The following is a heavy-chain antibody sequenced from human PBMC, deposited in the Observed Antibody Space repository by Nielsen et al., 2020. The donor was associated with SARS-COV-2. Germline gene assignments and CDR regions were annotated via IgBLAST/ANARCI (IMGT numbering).Heavy chain of an antibody. D-gene: IGHD1-26*01. CDR2: ISYDGSNE. Sequence: GESLKISCAASGFTFSNHPMHWVRQAPGKGLEWLAIISYDGSNEHYADSVKGRFTVSRDNPKDTLHLQMNSLTLEDTAVYYCARETLDHTSSFVDYWGQGTLVTVSS. CDR1: GFTFSNHP. CDR3: ARETLDHTSSFVDY. V-gene: IGHV3-30-3*01. J-gene: IGHJ4*02.